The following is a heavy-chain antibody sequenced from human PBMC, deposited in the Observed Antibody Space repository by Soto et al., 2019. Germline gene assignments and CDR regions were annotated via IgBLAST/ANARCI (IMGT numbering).Heavy chain of an antibody. D-gene: IGHD6-13*01. V-gene: IGHV1-69*01. CDR2: IIPIFGTA. J-gene: IGHJ4*01. CDR1: GGTFSSYA. CDR3: GGDGYIAGAGPFDC. Sequence: QVQLVQSGAEVKKPGSSVKVSCKASGGTFSSYAISWVRQAPGQGLEWMGGIIPIFGTANYAQKFQGRVTITADESTSTAYLGLSSLRSEETAVYYCGGDGYIAGAGPFDCLGQGTLVTVSS.